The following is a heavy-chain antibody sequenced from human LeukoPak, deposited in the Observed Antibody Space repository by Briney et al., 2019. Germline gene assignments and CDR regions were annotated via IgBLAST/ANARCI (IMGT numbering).Heavy chain of an antibody. D-gene: IGHD2-15*01. CDR2: INPNSGGT. CDR1: GYTFTGYY. CDR3: ARDMYCSGGSCYPPDY. V-gene: IGHV1-2*06. Sequence: ASVKVSCKASGYTFTGYYMHWVRQAPGQGLEWMGRINPNSGGTNYAQKFQGRVTMTRDTSISTAYMELSRLRSDDTAVYYRARDMYCSGGSCYPPDYWGQGTLVTVSS. J-gene: IGHJ4*02.